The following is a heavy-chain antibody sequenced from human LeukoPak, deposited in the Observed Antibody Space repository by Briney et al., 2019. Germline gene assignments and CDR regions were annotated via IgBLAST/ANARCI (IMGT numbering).Heavy chain of an antibody. CDR3: ARDYYDSSGYYYGY. Sequence: GGSLRLSCAASGFTFSSYSMNWVRQAPGQGLEWVSSISSSSSYIYYADSVKGRFTISRDNAKNSLYLQMNSLRAEDTAVYYCARDYYDSSGYYYGYWGQGTLVTVSS. V-gene: IGHV3-21*01. J-gene: IGHJ4*02. CDR2: ISSSSSYI. D-gene: IGHD3-22*01. CDR1: GFTFSSYS.